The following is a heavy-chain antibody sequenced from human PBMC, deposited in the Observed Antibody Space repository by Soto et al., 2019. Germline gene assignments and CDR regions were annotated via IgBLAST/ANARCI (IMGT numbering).Heavy chain of an antibody. Sequence: LRLSCAASGFTFSTYAMSWVRQAPGRGLEWVSTIGGNGGAYYAESVQGRFIVSRDNPKNRVYLEMNSLRVEDTAVYYCATSYPIFGVVMPFDPWGQGTLVTVSS. V-gene: IGHV3-23*01. CDR2: IGGNGGA. CDR3: ATSYPIFGVVMPFDP. D-gene: IGHD3-3*01. CDR1: GFTFSTYA. J-gene: IGHJ5*02.